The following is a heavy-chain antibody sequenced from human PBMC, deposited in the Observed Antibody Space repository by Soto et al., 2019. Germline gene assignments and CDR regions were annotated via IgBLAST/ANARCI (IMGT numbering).Heavy chain of an antibody. CDR2: ISSSSSYI. V-gene: IGHV3-21*01. D-gene: IGHD3-10*01. CDR3: ARDKSDYGSGSEYYYYYYGMDV. CDR1: GFTFSSYS. Sequence: PGGSLRLSCAASGFTFSSYSMNWVRQAPGKGLEWVSSISSSSSYIYYADSVKGRFTISRDNAKNSLYLQMNSLRAEDTAVYYCARDKSDYGSGSEYYYYYYGMDVWGQGTTVTVSS. J-gene: IGHJ6*02.